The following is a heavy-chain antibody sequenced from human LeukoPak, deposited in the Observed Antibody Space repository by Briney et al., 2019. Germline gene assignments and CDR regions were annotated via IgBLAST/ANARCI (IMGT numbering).Heavy chain of an antibody. CDR1: GGSMSSYY. V-gene: IGHV4-59*08. D-gene: IGHD3-10*01. CDR3: ARHGSGTSLALYP. Sequence: ASETLSLTCTVSGGSMSSYYWSWIRQSPGKGLEWVGYISYSGTTNYNPSLKSRVTISLGTSKNRFSLNLTSVTAADTAVNYCARHGSGTSLALYPWGQGTLVTVSS. CDR2: ISYSGTT. J-gene: IGHJ5*02.